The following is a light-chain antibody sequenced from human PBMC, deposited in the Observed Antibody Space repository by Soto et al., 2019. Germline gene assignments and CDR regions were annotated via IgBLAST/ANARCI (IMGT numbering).Light chain of an antibody. CDR2: GAS. Sequence: EIVLTRSPSTQFLSPGERATLACMASQSVRRSYLSWSTQKPGQDPRLRIYGASSRATGIPDRFGGSGSGTDFTLTISRLEPEEFAVYSCQQYGSSWTFGQGTKVDIK. J-gene: IGKJ1*01. V-gene: IGKV3-20*01. CDR3: QQYGSSWT. CDR1: QSVRRSY.